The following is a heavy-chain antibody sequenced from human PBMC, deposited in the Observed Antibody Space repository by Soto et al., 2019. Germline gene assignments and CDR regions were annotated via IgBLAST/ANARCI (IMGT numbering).Heavy chain of an antibody. CDR2: IYYSGTT. J-gene: IGHJ5*02. CDR1: GGPISSGGHY. Sequence: SETLSLTCTVSGGPISSGGHYWTWIRQHPAKGLEWIGCIYYSGTTYYNPSLKSRLIISVDTSKNQFSLKLSSVTAADTAVYYCARDSAYDWFDPWGQGNLVTVSS. V-gene: IGHV4-31*03. CDR3: ARDSAYDWFDP.